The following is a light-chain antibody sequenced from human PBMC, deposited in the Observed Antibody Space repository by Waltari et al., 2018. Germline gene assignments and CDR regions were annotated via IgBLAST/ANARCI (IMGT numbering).Light chain of an antibody. Sequence: DIVMTQSPLSPPVTPGEPASISSRSRQSLLHSNGKNYLDWYVQKPGPSPQLLIYLGSNRASGVPDRFSGSGSGTEFTLKISRVEADDVGIYYCMQSLQSPPYTFGQGTKLEIK. CDR1: QSLLHSNGKNY. CDR3: MQSLQSPPYT. V-gene: IGKV2-28*01. J-gene: IGKJ2*01. CDR2: LGS.